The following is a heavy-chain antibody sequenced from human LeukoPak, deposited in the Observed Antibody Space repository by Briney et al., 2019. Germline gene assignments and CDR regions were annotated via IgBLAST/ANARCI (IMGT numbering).Heavy chain of an antibody. J-gene: IGHJ4*02. V-gene: IGHV4-59*08. D-gene: IGHD4-17*01. CDR1: GGSVNDYY. CDR2: IYYSVSGGGT. Sequence: SETLSLTCTVSGGSVNDYYWNWIRQPPGKGLELIGYIYYSVSGGGTNYNPSLKSRVTISADTSKNQFSLKLSSVTAADTAVYYCARGGTMTTVPLWGQGTLVTVSS. CDR3: ARGGTMTTVPL.